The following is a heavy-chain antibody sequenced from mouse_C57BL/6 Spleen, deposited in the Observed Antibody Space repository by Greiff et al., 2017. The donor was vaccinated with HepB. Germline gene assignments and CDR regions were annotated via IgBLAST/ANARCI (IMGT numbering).Heavy chain of an antibody. CDR3: ARESAYYEENFDV. V-gene: IGHV2-2*01. CDR1: GFSLTSYG. D-gene: IGHD1-1*01. CDR2: IWSGGST. Sequence: VQLQESGPGLVQPSQSLSITCTVSGFSLTSYGVHWVRQSPGKGLEWLGVIWSGGSTDYNAAFISRLSISKDNSKSQVFFKMNSLQADDTAIYYCARESAYYEENFDVWGTGTTVTVSS. J-gene: IGHJ1*03.